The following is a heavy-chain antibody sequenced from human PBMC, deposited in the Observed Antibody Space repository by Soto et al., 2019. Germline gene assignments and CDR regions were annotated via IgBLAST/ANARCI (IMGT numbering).Heavy chain of an antibody. CDR3: AKCPGYDFWSWFDY. D-gene: IGHD3-3*01. Sequence: QVQLVESGGGVVQPGRSLRLSCAASGFTFSGHGMHWVRQAPGKGLEWVAVISYDGVNKFYADSVKGRFTISRDNSKDTLDLQTNSLRPEDTAVYYCAKCPGYDFWSWFDYWGQGIVVTVSS. CDR1: GFTFSGHG. J-gene: IGHJ4*02. CDR2: ISYDGVNK. V-gene: IGHV3-30*18.